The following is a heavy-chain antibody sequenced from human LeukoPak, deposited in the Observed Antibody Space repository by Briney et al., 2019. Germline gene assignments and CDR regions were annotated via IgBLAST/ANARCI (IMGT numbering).Heavy chain of an antibody. CDR1: GYSFTSYW. CDR2: IYPGDSDT. J-gene: IGHJ2*01. CDR3: ARRSTTDCTNGVCYSYWYFDL. D-gene: IGHD2-8*01. V-gene: IGHV5-51*01. Sequence: GESLKISCKGSGYSFTSYWIGWVRQMPGKGLEWMGIIYPGDSDTRYSPSFQGQVTISADKSISTAYLQWSSLKASDTAMYYCARRSTTDCTNGVCYSYWYFDLWGRGTLVTVSS.